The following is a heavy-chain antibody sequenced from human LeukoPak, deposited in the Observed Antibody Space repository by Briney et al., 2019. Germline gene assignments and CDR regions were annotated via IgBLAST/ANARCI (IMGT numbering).Heavy chain of an antibody. CDR3: GRSTGGSYYH. CDR2: INTDGSST. J-gene: IGHJ5*02. V-gene: IGHV3-74*01. D-gene: IGHD1-26*01. Sequence: GGSLRLSCAASGFTFSSYWMHWVRHVPGKGLVWASRINTDGSSTRYADSVKGRFTISRDNAKNTLYLQMNSLRAEDTAVFYCGRSTGGSYYHWGQGTLVTVSS. CDR1: GFTFSSYW.